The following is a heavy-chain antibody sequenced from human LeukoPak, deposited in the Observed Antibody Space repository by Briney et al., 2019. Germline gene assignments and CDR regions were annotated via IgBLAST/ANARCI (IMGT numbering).Heavy chain of an antibody. D-gene: IGHD1-20*01. CDR3: ARDITVGLYYYMDV. J-gene: IGHJ6*03. CDR2: INTNTGNP. V-gene: IGHV7-4-1*02. Sequence: ASVKVSCKASGYTFTSYAMNWVRQAPGQGLEWMGWINTNTGNPTYAQGFTGRFVFSLDTSVSTAYLQISSLKAEDTAVYYCARDITVGLYYYMDVWGKGTTVTISS. CDR1: GYTFTSYA.